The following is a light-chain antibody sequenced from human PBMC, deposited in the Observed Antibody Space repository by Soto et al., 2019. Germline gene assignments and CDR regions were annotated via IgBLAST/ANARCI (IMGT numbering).Light chain of an antibody. J-gene: IGKJ1*01. CDR3: QQYSSHST. CDR2: QAS. Sequence: IPMTHSPSSLSASLLYRFTITCRASQSTSSYLAWYQQKPGKAPKLLIYQASSLENGVPSRFSGSGSGTEFSLTISSLQPDDFATYYCQQYSSHSTFGQGTKVDTK. V-gene: IGKV1-5*03. CDR1: QSTSSY.